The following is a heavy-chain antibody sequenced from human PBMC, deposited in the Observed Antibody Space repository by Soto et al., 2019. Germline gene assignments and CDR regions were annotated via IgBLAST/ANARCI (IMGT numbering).Heavy chain of an antibody. Sequence: QVQLMQSGAEVKKPGASVKVSCMTSGYTFIGHYMHWVRQAPGQGLEWMGWINPNSGATNYAQKFQGRVTVTRDTSITTAYMYLSSLRSDDTAMYYCARDSHYDILTGYSRSAFDIWGQGTMVTVSS. CDR2: INPNSGAT. J-gene: IGHJ3*02. CDR3: ARDSHYDILTGYSRSAFDI. CDR1: GYTFIGHY. V-gene: IGHV1-2*02. D-gene: IGHD3-9*01.